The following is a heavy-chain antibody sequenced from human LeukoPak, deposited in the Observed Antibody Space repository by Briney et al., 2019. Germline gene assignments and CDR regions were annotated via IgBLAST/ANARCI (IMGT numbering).Heavy chain of an antibody. V-gene: IGHV3-21*01. D-gene: IGHD2-2*01. CDR1: GFTFSSYS. CDR2: ISSSSRYI. CDR3: ARAPLHLAMYHYFDY. J-gene: IGHJ4*02. Sequence: PGGSLRLSCAASGFTFSSYSMNWVRQAPGKGLEWVSSISSSSRYIYYADSVKGRFTISRDNAKKSLFLQMNSLRAEDTAVYYCARAPLHLAMYHYFDYWGQGTLVTVSS.